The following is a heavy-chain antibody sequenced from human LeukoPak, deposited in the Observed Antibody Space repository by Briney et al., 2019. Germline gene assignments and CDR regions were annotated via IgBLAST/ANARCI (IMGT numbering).Heavy chain of an antibody. CDR1: GYSISSGYY. D-gene: IGHD6-13*01. J-gene: IGHJ5*02. V-gene: IGHV4-38-2*02. Sequence: SETLSLTCTVSGYSISSGYYWGWIRQPPGKGLEWIGIIYHSGSTYYNPSLKSRVTISVDTSKNQFSLKLSSVTAADTAVYYCARAYSSSWYWNWFDPWGQGTLVTVSS. CDR3: ARAYSSSWYWNWFDP. CDR2: IYHSGST.